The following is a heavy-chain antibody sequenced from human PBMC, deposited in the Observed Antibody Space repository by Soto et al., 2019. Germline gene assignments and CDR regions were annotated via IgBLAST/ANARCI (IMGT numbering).Heavy chain of an antibody. CDR2: IYYTGST. V-gene: IGHV4-61*01. Sequence: PSETLSLTCSFSGGSVSSGNYYWSWIRQPPGKGLEWIGYIYYTGSTNYNPSLKSRVTISVDTSKNQFSLTLSSVTAADTAVYYCARVVWLQPYFDYWGQGTLVTVSS. CDR3: ARVVWLQPYFDY. CDR1: GGSVSSGNYY. D-gene: IGHD5-18*01. J-gene: IGHJ4*02.